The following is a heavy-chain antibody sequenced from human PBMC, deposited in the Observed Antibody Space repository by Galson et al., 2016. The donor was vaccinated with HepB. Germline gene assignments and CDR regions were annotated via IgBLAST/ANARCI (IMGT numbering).Heavy chain of an antibody. CDR2: IFDSGST. CDR3: AREGYGNGMDV. J-gene: IGHJ6*02. CDR1: GGSIRSGNYF. Sequence: TLSLTCTVSGGSIRSGNYFWNWIRQRPGKGLEWIGYIFDSGSTHSSPSLKSRLTISRDTSKNQFSLKLSSVTAADTAVYYCAREGYGNGMDVWGQGTTVTVSS. D-gene: IGHD2-15*01. V-gene: IGHV4-31*03.